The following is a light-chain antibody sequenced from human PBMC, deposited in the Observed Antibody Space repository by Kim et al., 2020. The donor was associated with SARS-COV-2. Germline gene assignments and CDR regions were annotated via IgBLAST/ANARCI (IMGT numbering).Light chain of an antibody. J-gene: IGLJ2*01. CDR2: NKD. CDR3: AAWDENLNGVG. CDR1: SSTIGSNT. V-gene: IGLV1-44*01. Sequence: GQRATISCSGTSSTIGSNTVNWYKQLPGAAPTLLIYNKDQRPSGVPDRFSGSKSGTSGSLAISGLQSEDEAEYYCAAWDENLNGVGFGGGTQLTVL.